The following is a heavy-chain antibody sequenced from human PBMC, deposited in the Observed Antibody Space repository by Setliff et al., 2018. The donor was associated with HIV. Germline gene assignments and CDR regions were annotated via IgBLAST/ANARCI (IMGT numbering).Heavy chain of an antibody. J-gene: IGHJ1*01. V-gene: IGHV3-20*04. Sequence: AGGSLRLSCAASGFTFDDYDMNWVRQAPGKGLEWVSGINWNGGSTGYADSVKGRFTISRDNSKNTLYLQMNSLRAEDTAVYYCAKDAGSYSYVHEYFQHWGQGTLVTVSS. CDR3: AKDAGSYSYVHEYFQH. D-gene: IGHD5-18*01. CDR1: GFTFDDYD. CDR2: INWNGGST.